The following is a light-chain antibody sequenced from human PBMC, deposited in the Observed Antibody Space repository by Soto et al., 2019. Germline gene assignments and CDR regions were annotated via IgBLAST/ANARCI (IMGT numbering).Light chain of an antibody. CDR3: GTWDTSLSAYV. CDR1: SSNIGNNY. Sequence: QSVLTQPPSVSAATGQKVTISCSGSSSNIGNNYVSWYQHLPGTAPKLLISDNNKRPSGIPDRFSGSKSGTSATLGITGLQTGDEADYYCGTWDTSLSAYVFGTGTKVTVL. V-gene: IGLV1-51*01. J-gene: IGLJ1*01. CDR2: DNN.